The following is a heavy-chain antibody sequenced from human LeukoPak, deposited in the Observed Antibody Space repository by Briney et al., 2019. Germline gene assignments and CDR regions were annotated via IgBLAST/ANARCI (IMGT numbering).Heavy chain of an antibody. CDR1: GGSISSSSYY. V-gene: IGHV4-39*01. CDR2: IYYSGST. CDR3: ARQRIVVPAEYFDL. D-gene: IGHD2-2*01. Sequence: SETLSLTCTVSGGSISSSSYYWGWIRQPPGKGLEWIGSIYYSGSTYYNPSLKSRVTISVDTSKNQFSLKLSSVTAADTAVYYCARQRIVVPAEYFDLWGRGTLVTVSS. J-gene: IGHJ2*01.